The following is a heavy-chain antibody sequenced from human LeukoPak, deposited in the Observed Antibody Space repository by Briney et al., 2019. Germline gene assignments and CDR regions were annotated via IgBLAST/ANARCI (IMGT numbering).Heavy chain of an antibody. CDR2: IYSGGST. CDR3: ARDSVGYSPYYYYYGMDV. J-gene: IGHJ6*02. CDR1: GFTVSSNY. D-gene: IGHD2-15*01. V-gene: IGHV3-66*02. Sequence: PGGSLRLSCAASGFTVSSNYMSWVRQAPGKGLEWVSVIYSGGSTYYADSVKGRFTISRDNSKNTLYLQMNSLRAEDTAVYYCARDSVGYSPYYYYYGMDVWGQGTTVTVSS.